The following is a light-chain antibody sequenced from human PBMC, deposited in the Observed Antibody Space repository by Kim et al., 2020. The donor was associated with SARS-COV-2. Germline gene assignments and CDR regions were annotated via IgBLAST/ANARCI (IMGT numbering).Light chain of an antibody. CDR1: SSDVGNYNL. V-gene: IGLV2-23*01. Sequence: GQTITVSCSGTSSDVGNYNLVSWYQQHSGKAPRLVIYVDNTRPSGVSERFSGSKSGSTASLTISGLQPEDEADYYCCSYAGGNTWVFGGGTKVTVL. CDR2: VDN. CDR3: CSYAGGNTWV. J-gene: IGLJ3*02.